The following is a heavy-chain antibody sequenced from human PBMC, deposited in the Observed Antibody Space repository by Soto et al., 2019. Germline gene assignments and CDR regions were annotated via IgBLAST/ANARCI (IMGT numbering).Heavy chain of an antibody. J-gene: IGHJ4*02. CDR2: IYYSGST. Sequence: LSLTCTVSGGSISSGGYYWSWIRQHPGKGLEWIGYIYYSGSTYYNPSLKSRVTISVDTSKNQFSLKLSSVTAADTAVYYCAREPTHDYGDYVYWGQGTLVTVSS. V-gene: IGHV4-31*03. CDR1: GGSISSGGYY. D-gene: IGHD4-17*01. CDR3: AREPTHDYGDYVY.